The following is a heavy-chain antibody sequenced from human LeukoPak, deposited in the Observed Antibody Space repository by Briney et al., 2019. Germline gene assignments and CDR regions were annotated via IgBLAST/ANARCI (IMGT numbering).Heavy chain of an antibody. Sequence: ASVKVSCKASGYTFTGYYMHWVRQAPGQGLEWMGWINPNSGGTNYAQEFQGRVTMTRDTSISTAYMELSRLRSDDTAVYYCARERNGNYYGSGSQIYYFDYWGQGTLVTVSS. D-gene: IGHD3-10*01. V-gene: IGHV1-2*02. J-gene: IGHJ4*02. CDR2: INPNSGGT. CDR1: GYTFTGYY. CDR3: ARERNGNYYGSGSQIYYFDY.